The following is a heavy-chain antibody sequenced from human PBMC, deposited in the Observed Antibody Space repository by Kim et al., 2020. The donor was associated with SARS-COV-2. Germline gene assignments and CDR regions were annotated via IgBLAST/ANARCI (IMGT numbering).Heavy chain of an antibody. Sequence: YDPSLKSRVTISVDTSKNQFSLKLSSVTAADTAVYYCARVGITMVRGEDYWGQGTLVTVSS. V-gene: IGHV4-34*01. CDR3: ARVGITMVRGEDY. J-gene: IGHJ4*02. D-gene: IGHD3-10*01.